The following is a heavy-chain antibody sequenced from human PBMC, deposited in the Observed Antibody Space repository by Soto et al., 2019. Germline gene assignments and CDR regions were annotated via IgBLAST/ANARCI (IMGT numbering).Heavy chain of an antibody. CDR2: ISGSDGKT. J-gene: IGHJ4*02. V-gene: IGHV3-23*01. CDR1: GFSFTSYA. D-gene: IGHD1-26*01. Sequence: EVQLLESGGGLVGPGGSLRLSCAASGFSFTSYALSWVRQAPGKGLEWVSTISGSDGKTYYADSVKGRFSISRDTSKTTLYLQMNSLRVEDTAVYYCARWSFLDYWGQGTRVTVS. CDR3: ARWSFLDY.